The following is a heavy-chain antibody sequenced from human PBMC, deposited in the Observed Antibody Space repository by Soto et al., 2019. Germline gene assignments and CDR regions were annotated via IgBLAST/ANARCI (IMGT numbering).Heavy chain of an antibody. D-gene: IGHD2-2*01. Sequence: ASVKVSCKASGYTFTSYAMHWVRQAPGQRLEWMGWINAGNGNTKYSQKFQGRVTITRDTSASTAYMELSSLRSEDTAVYYCARANCSSTKTPLGCFHRVDYWGQGTLVTVSS. V-gene: IGHV1-3*01. CDR1: GYTFTSYA. CDR3: ARANCSSTKTPLGCFHRVDY. J-gene: IGHJ4*02. CDR2: INAGNGNT.